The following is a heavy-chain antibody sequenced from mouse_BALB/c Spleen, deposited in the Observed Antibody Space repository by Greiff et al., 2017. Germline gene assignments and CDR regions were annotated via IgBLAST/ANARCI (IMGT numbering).Heavy chain of an antibody. V-gene: IGHV5-17*02. CDR2: ISSGSSTI. CDR1: GFTFSSFG. CDR3: ARGRIYYDYDVDY. D-gene: IGHD2-4*01. Sequence: VQLKESGGGLVQPGGSRKLSCAASGFTFSSFGMHWVRQAPEKGLEWVAYISSGSSTIYYADTVKGRFTISRDNPKNTLFLQMTSLRSEDTAMYYCARGRIYYDYDVDYWGQGTTLTVSS. J-gene: IGHJ2*01.